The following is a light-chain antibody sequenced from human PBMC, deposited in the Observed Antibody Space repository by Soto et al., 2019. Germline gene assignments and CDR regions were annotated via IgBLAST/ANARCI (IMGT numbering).Light chain of an antibody. Sequence: EIVLTLSPATLSLSPGERATLSCRASQFVTTNVAWYQQKPGQAPRLLISDGSNWASGIPGRFVGSGSVTDFTLSITGLQPEDFGVYFCQQRDDLYTFGQGTKLQIK. CDR3: QQRDDLYT. CDR2: DGS. V-gene: IGKV3-11*01. J-gene: IGKJ2*01. CDR1: QFVTTN.